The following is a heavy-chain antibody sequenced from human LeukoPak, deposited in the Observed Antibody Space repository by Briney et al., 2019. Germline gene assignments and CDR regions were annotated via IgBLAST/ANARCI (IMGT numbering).Heavy chain of an antibody. V-gene: IGHV3-20*04. J-gene: IGHJ2*01. Sequence: RPGGSLRLSCAASGFTFDDYGMSWVRQAPGKGLEWVSGINWNGGSTGYADSGKGRFTISRDNAKSSLYLQMNSLRAEDTALYYCARVNYDILTGHSGLWYFDLWGRGTLVTVSS. CDR1: GFTFDDYG. D-gene: IGHD3-9*01. CDR3: ARVNYDILTGHSGLWYFDL. CDR2: INWNGGST.